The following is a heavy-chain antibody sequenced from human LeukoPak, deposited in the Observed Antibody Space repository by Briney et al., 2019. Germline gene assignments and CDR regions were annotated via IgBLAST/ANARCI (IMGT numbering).Heavy chain of an antibody. CDR3: ARGRTGTVTLYYFDY. Sequence: SETLSLTCAVYGGSFSGYYWSWIRQPPGKELEWIGEINHSGSTNYNPSLKSRVTISVDTSKNQFSLKLSSVTAADTAVYYCARGRTGTVTLYYFDYWGQGTLVTVSS. CDR1: GGSFSGYY. CDR2: INHSGST. J-gene: IGHJ4*02. V-gene: IGHV4-34*01. D-gene: IGHD4-17*01.